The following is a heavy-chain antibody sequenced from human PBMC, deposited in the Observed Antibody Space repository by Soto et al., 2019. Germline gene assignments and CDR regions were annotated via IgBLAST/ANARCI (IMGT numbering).Heavy chain of an antibody. J-gene: IGHJ3*01. Sequence: PGESLKISCKASGYDFTNYWIAWVRQTPGRGLEWMGMIYPGDSDIRYNPSFRGRVTISADKSITSAFVQWGSLKASDSAIYYCARFRAPRRQLISMSFHLWGRGTRVTVS. V-gene: IGHV5-51*01. D-gene: IGHD6-13*01. CDR3: ARFRAPRRQLISMSFHL. CDR2: IYPGDSDI. CDR1: GYDFTNYW.